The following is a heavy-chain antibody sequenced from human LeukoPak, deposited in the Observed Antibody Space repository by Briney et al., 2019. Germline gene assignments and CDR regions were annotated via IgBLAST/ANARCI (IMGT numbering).Heavy chain of an antibody. D-gene: IGHD2-15*01. CDR3: ARHVAGGVVTPLHY. Sequence: GGSLRLSCAPSGFTFSSYAMHWVRQAPGKGLEWVAVISYDGSNKYYADSVKGRFTISRDNSKNTLYLQMNSLRAEDTAVYYCARHVAGGVVTPLHYWGQGTLVTVSS. J-gene: IGHJ4*02. CDR2: ISYDGSNK. V-gene: IGHV3-30*04. CDR1: GFTFSSYA.